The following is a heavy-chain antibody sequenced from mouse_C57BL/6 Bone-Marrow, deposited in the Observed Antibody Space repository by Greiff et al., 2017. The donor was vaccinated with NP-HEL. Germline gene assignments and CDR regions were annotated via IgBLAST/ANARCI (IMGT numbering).Heavy chain of an antibody. V-gene: IGHV3-6*01. CDR3: ARERLPYYYAMDY. CDR1: FSSLPRGSS. CDR2: ISSSFLP. D-gene: IGHD3-2*02. J-gene: IGHJ4*01. Sequence: EVKLQESGPGLVKPSPSLSLPLFFPFSSLPRGSSWPFLLPFPGNQLEWMGYISSSFLPNANPSLKNRISITRDTSKNQFFLKLNSVTTEYTATYYCARERLPYYYAMDYWGQGTSVTVSS.